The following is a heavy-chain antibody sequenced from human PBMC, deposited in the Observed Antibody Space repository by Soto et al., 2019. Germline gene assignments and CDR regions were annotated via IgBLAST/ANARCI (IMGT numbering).Heavy chain of an antibody. V-gene: IGHV4-61*01. J-gene: IGHJ4*02. CDR3: ARGATVTQYDY. D-gene: IGHD4-17*01. CDR1: GVSVSSGSFY. Sequence: PSETLSLTCTVSGVSVSSGSFYWAWIRQPPGKGLEWIGFGSYRGTTNYKPPLKSRVTISVDTSRSQISLKVSSLTAADTAVYYCARGATVTQYDYWGQGTLVTVSS. CDR2: GSYRGTT.